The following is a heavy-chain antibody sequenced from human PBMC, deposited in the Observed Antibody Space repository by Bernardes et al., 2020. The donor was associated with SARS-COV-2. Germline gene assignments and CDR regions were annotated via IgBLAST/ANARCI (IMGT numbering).Heavy chain of an antibody. J-gene: IGHJ6*02. Sequence: SETLSLTCTVSGGSISSYYWSWIRQPPGKGLEWIGYLYYSGSTNYNPSLKSRVTISVDTSKNQFSLKLSSVTAADTAVYYCARALGLSYYYYGMDVWGQGTTVTVYS. V-gene: IGHV4-59*01. CDR2: LYYSGST. D-gene: IGHD7-27*01. CDR1: GGSISSYY. CDR3: ARALGLSYYYYGMDV.